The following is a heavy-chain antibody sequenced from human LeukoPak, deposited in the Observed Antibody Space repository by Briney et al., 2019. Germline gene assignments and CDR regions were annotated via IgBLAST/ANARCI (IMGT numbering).Heavy chain of an antibody. CDR2: ISYDGSNK. V-gene: IGHV3-30*18. D-gene: IGHD2-15*01. CDR3: AKDHSPFSIVVVVAATLDY. Sequence: GGSLRLSCAASGFTFSSYGMHWVRQAPGKGLEWVAVISYDGSNKYYADSVKGRFTISRDNSKNTLYLQMNSLRAEDTAVYYCAKDHSPFSIVVVVAATLDYWGQGTLVTVSS. J-gene: IGHJ4*02. CDR1: GFTFSSYG.